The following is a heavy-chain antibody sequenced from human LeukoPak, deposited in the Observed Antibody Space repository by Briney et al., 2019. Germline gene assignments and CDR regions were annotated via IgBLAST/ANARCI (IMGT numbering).Heavy chain of an antibody. CDR2: INHSGST. CDR3: AVSYYHGSGSYRKFDY. CDR1: GGSFSGYY. V-gene: IGHV4-34*01. Sequence: SETLSLTCAVYGGSFSGYYWSWIRQPPGKGLEWIGEINHSGSTNYNPSLKSRVTISVDTSKNQFSLKLSSVTAADTAVYYCAVSYYHGSGSYRKFDYWGQGTLVTVSS. J-gene: IGHJ4*02. D-gene: IGHD3-10*01.